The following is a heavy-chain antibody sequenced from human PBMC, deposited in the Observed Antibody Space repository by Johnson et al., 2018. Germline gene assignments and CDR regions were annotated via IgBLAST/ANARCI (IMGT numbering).Heavy chain of an antibody. D-gene: IGHD1-1*01. V-gene: IGHV3-53*01. CDR2: IYSGSSV. CDR3: TGVRWARTTFEAFDI. CDR1: EFTVSDND. J-gene: IGHJ3*02. Sequence: VQLLESGGGLIRPGGSLRLACAPSEFTVSDNDVSWVRQAPGKGLEWVSIIYSGSSVQYGGSAKGRFTISRDKSKNTVYLQMNGRRVEERALFYGTGVRWARTTFEAFDIWGQGTMVIVSA.